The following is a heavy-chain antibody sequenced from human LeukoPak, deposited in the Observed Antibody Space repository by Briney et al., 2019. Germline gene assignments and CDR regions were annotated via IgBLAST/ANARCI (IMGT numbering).Heavy chain of an antibody. D-gene: IGHD2-2*01. V-gene: IGHV4-34*01. CDR1: GGSFSGYY. J-gene: IGHJ4*02. CDR2: INHSGST. Sequence: SETLSLTCAVYGGSFSGYYWSWIRQPPGKGLEWIGEINHSGSTNYNPSLKSRVTISVDTSKNQFSLKPSSVTAADTAVYYCALRMIYCSSTSCNDYWGQGTLVTVSS. CDR3: ALRMIYCSSTSCNDY.